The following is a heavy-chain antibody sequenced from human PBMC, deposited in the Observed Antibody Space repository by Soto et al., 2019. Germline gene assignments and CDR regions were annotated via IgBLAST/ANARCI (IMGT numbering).Heavy chain of an antibody. D-gene: IGHD5-12*01. V-gene: IGHV3-30*18. CDR2: ISYDGSNK. Sequence: QVQLVESGGGVVQPGRSLRLSCAASGFTFSSYGMHWVRQAPGKGLEWVAVISYDGSNKYYADSVKGRFTISRDNSKNTLYLQMNSLRAEDTAVYYCAKDQGYRGYDPFDYWGQGTLVTVSS. CDR3: AKDQGYRGYDPFDY. CDR1: GFTFSSYG. J-gene: IGHJ4*02.